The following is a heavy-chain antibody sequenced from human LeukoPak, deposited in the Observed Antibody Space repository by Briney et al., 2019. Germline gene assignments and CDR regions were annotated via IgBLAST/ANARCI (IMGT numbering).Heavy chain of an antibody. CDR3: TSGKAARPDY. D-gene: IGHD6-6*01. CDR1: GFTFGDYA. V-gene: IGHV3-49*04. Sequence: GGSLRLSCTASGFTFGDYAMSWVRQAPGKGLEWVGFIRSKAYGGTTEYAASVKGRFTISRDDSKSIAYLQMNSLKTEDTAVYYCTSGKAARPDYWGQGTLVTVSS. J-gene: IGHJ4*02. CDR2: IRSKAYGGTT.